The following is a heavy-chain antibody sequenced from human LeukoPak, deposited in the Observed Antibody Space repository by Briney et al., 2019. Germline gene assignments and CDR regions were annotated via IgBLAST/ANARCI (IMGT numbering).Heavy chain of an antibody. Sequence: SETLSLTCTVSGGSISSYYWSWIRQPPGKGLEWIGYIYYSGSTNYNPSLKSRVTISVDTSRNQFSLKLSSVTAADTAVYYCARMVVPAAPSIVYWGQGTLVTVSS. V-gene: IGHV4-59*01. D-gene: IGHD2-2*01. CDR2: IYYSGST. J-gene: IGHJ4*02. CDR1: GGSISSYY. CDR3: ARMVVPAAPSIVY.